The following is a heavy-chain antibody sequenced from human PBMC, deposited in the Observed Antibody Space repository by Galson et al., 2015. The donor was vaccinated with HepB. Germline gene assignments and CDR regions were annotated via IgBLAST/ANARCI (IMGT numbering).Heavy chain of an antibody. CDR1: GFSLRTTRVA. J-gene: IGHJ4*02. V-gene: IGHV2-5*01. Sequence: PALVKPTQTLTLTCTFSGFSLRTTRVAVGWIRQPPGEALEWLAPIYLNDEKRYSPSLKSRLTISKDTSKNPVGLTVTDMDPVDTATYFCAHRQVSQSWLPGGFFDFWGQGALVTVSS. CDR2: IYLNDEK. CDR3: AHRQVSQSWLPGGFFDF. D-gene: IGHD5-18*01.